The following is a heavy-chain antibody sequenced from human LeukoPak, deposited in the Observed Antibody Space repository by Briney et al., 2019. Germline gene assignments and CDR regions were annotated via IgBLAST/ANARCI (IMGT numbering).Heavy chain of an antibody. D-gene: IGHD4-17*01. V-gene: IGHV4-39*07. CDR1: GGSISSSSYY. Sequence: SETLSLTCTVSGGSISSSSYYWGWIRQPPGRGLEWIGSIYYSGSTYYNPSLKSRVTISVDTSKNQFSLKLSSVTAADTAVYYCAGIQRDDYGQAVAFDIWGQGTMVTVSS. CDR3: AGIQRDDYGQAVAFDI. CDR2: IYYSGST. J-gene: IGHJ3*02.